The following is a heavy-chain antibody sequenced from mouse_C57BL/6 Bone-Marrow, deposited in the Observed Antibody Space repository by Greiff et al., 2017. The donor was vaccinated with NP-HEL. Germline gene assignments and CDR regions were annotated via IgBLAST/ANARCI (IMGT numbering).Heavy chain of an antibody. Sequence: EVKLVESGGGLVQPGGSLSLSCAASGFTFTDYYMSWVRQPPGKALEWLGFIRNKANGYTTEYRASVKGRFTSSSAKSQRILYLQIIGLRADDSATYYCARSTYYDSADDPFCAMDYWGQGTSVTVSS. D-gene: IGHD2-4*01. V-gene: IGHV7-3*01. CDR1: GFTFTDYY. J-gene: IGHJ4*01. CDR2: IRNKANGYTT. CDR3: ARSTYYDSADDPFCAMDY.